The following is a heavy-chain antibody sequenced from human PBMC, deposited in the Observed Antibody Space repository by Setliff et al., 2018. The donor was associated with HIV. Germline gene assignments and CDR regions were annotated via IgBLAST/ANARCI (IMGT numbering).Heavy chain of an antibody. CDR1: ADTFSSYA. V-gene: IGHV1-2*06. J-gene: IGHJ1*01. CDR2: INPNINPLRGGGGT. D-gene: IGHD2-15*01. Sequence: GASVKVSCKASADTFSSYAISWVRQAPGQGLEWVGRINPNINPLRGGGGTNFAQKFQGRVTITRDTSASTAYMELSSLRSEDTAMYYCARVACSGGSCYSYFQHWGQGTLVTVSS. CDR3: ARVACSGGSCYSYFQH.